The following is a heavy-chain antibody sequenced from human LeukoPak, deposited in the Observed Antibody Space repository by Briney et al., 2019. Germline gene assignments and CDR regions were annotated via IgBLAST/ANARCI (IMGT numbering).Heavy chain of an antibody. CDR1: GGTFSSYA. Sequence: ASVKVCCKASGGTFSSYAISWVRQAPGQGLEWMGRIIPILGIANYAQKFQGRVTITADKSTSTAYMELSSLRSEDTAVYYCARMTVAGRTYYGMDVWGQGTTVTVSS. CDR2: IIPILGIA. CDR3: ARMTVAGRTYYGMDV. J-gene: IGHJ6*02. V-gene: IGHV1-69*04. D-gene: IGHD6-19*01.